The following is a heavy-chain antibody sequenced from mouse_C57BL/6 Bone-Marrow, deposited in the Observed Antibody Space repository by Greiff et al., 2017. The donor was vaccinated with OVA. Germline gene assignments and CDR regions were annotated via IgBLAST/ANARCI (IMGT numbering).Heavy chain of an antibody. CDR3: ARKGREQLRVGTMDY. V-gene: IGHV1-42*01. D-gene: IGHD3-2*02. J-gene: IGHJ4*01. CDR2: INPSTGGT. CDR1: GYSFTGYY. Sequence: EVQVVESGPELVKPGASVKISCKASGYSFTGYYMNWVKQSPEKSLEWIGEINPSTGGTTYNQKFKAKATLTVDKSSSTAYMQLKSLTSEDSAVYNCARKGREQLRVGTMDYWGQGTSVTVSS.